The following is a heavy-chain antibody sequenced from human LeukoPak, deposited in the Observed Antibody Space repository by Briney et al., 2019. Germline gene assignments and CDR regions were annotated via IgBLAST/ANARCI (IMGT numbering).Heavy chain of an antibody. D-gene: IGHD3-10*01. V-gene: IGHV4-4*07. CDR2: IYTSGST. Sequence: SETLSLTCTVSGGSIGSYYWSWIRQPAGKGLEWIGRIYTSGSTNYNPSLKSRVTISVDTSKNQFSLKLSSVTAADTAVYYCAREAITMVRGVTSNWFDPWGQGTLVTVSS. CDR1: GGSIGSYY. J-gene: IGHJ5*02. CDR3: AREAITMVRGVTSNWFDP.